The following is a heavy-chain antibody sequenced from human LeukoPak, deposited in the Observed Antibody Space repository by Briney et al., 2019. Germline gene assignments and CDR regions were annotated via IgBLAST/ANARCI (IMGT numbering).Heavy chain of an antibody. Sequence: SETLSLTCAVYGGSFSGYYWSWIRQPPGKGLEWIGEINHSGSTNYNPSLKSRVTISVDTSKNQFSLKLSSVTAADTAVYYCARLPTYYYDSSGYRARFYDYWGQGTLVTVSS. D-gene: IGHD3-22*01. V-gene: IGHV4-34*01. J-gene: IGHJ4*02. CDR2: INHSGST. CDR1: GGSFSGYY. CDR3: ARLPTYYYDSSGYRARFYDY.